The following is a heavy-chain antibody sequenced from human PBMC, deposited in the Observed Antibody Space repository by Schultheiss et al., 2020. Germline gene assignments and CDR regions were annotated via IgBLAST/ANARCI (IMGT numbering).Heavy chain of an antibody. Sequence: GESLKISCQGFGYGFSSYWIGWVRQMPGKGLEWMGMIYPADSDTTYSPSFEGQVTISADKSTNTAYIQWSTLKASDSATYFCARQMWLGVRDRNYDGSGSGAPRNYFYMDVWGKGTTVTVSS. CDR2: IYPADSDT. CDR3: ARQMWLGVRDRNYDGSGSGAPRNYFYMDV. V-gene: IGHV5-51*01. CDR1: GYGFSSYW. D-gene: IGHD3-22*01. J-gene: IGHJ6*03.